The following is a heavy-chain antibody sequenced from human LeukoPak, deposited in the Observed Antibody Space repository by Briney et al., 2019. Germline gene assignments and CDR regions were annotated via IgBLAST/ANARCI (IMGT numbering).Heavy chain of an antibody. Sequence: GGSLRLSCAAPGFTFSIYTINWVRQAPGKGLEWLSSISDNSRYIYYADSVKGRFTISRDNAQNSVFLQLNSLRAEDTAVYYCARDGLGSYDYWGQGTLVTVSS. CDR2: ISDNSRYI. CDR3: ARDGLGSYDY. J-gene: IGHJ4*02. CDR1: GFTFSIYT. V-gene: IGHV3-21*01. D-gene: IGHD3-10*01.